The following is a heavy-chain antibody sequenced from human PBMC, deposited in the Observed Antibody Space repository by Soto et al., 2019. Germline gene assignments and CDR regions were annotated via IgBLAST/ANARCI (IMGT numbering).Heavy chain of an antibody. V-gene: IGHV4-39*01. J-gene: IGHJ6*02. Sequence: SETLSLTCTVSGGSISSGSYYWGWIRPPPGKGLEWIGSIYYSGSTYYNPSLKSRVTISVDPSKNQFSLKLSSVTAADTAVYYCASPREGANYYYGMDVWGQGTTVTASS. CDR1: GGSISSGSYY. CDR2: IYYSGST. D-gene: IGHD1-26*01. CDR3: ASPREGANYYYGMDV.